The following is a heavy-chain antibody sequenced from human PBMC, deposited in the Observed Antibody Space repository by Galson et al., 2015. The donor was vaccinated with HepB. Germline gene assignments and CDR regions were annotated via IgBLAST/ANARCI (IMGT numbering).Heavy chain of an antibody. V-gene: IGHV3-11*06. Sequence: SLRLSCAASGFTFSDYYMSWIRQAPGKGLEWVSYISSSTSYINYADSVRGRFTISRDNAKNSLYLQMNSLRAEDTAVYYCARDVLTGYYGGTILYYFDYWGQGTLVTVSS. CDR2: ISSSTSYI. CDR1: GFTFSDYY. J-gene: IGHJ4*02. CDR3: ARDVLTGYYGGTILYYFDY. D-gene: IGHD3-9*01.